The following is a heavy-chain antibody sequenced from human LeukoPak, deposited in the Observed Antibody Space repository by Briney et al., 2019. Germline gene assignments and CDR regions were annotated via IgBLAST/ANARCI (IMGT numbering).Heavy chain of an antibody. CDR2: INHSGST. J-gene: IGHJ4*02. CDR3: ARGEGRYDYVWGSYRPSGSYFDY. CDR1: GWSVSGYY. V-gene: IGHV4-34*01. D-gene: IGHD3-16*02. Sequence: SETLSLTCAASGWSVSGYYWSWIRQPPGKGLEWIGEINHSGSTNYNPSLKSRVTISVDTSKNQFSLKLSSVTAADTAVYYCARGEGRYDYVWGSYRPSGSYFDYWGQGTLVTVSS.